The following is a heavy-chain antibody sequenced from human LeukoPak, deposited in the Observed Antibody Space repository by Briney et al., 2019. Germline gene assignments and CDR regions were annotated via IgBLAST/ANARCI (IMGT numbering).Heavy chain of an antibody. J-gene: IGHJ4*02. CDR1: GFTFSSYA. D-gene: IGHD2-2*01. CDR3: VKDFGQTTAAIAY. Sequence: PGGSLRLSCAASGFTFSSYAMSWVRQAPGKGLEWVSGIRWSTDSVGYADSVRGRFTISRDKAKNSLYLQMNSLRAEDTALYYCVKDFGQTTAAIAYWGQGTLVTVSS. V-gene: IGHV3-9*01. CDR2: IRWSTDSV.